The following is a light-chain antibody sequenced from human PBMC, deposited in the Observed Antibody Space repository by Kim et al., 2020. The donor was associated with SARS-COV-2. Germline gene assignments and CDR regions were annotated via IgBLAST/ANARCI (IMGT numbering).Light chain of an antibody. Sequence: SSELTQDPAVSVALGQKVRITCQGDSLRRYYASWYQQKPGQAPVLVIYGKNNRPSGIPDRSSGSSSGNTASLTIPGAQAEEEADYYCKSRDSSGKVVFGG. CDR3: KSRDSSGKVV. CDR2: GKN. CDR1: SLRRYY. J-gene: IGLJ2*01. V-gene: IGLV3-19*01.